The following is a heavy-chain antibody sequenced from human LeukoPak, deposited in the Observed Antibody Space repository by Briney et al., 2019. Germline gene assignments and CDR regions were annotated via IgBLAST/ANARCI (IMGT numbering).Heavy chain of an antibody. CDR2: INDSGST. CDR1: GVSFSGYY. CDR3: ARRPTILPVFHY. V-gene: IGHV4-34*01. J-gene: IGHJ4*02. Sequence: PSETLSLTCAVYGVSFSGYYWSWIPQPPGKGLEWIGEINDSGSTNYNPSLKSRVTISVDTSKSQFSLKLRSVNAADTAVYYCARRPTILPVFHYWGQGTLVTVSS. D-gene: IGHD1-26*01.